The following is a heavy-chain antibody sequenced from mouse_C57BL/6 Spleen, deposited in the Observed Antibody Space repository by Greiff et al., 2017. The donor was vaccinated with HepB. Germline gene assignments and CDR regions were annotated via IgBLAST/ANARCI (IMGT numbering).Heavy chain of an antibody. V-gene: IGHV1-53*01. Sequence: VQLQQSGTELVKPGASVKLSCKASGYTFTSYWMHWVKQRPGQGLEWIGNINPSNGGTNYNEKFKSKATLTVDISSSTAYMQLSSLTSEDSAVYYCARGGPPIYYDGSSSYFDYWGQGTTLTVSS. CDR3: ARGGPPIYYDGSSSYFDY. J-gene: IGHJ2*01. CDR2: INPSNGGT. D-gene: IGHD1-1*01. CDR1: GYTFTSYW.